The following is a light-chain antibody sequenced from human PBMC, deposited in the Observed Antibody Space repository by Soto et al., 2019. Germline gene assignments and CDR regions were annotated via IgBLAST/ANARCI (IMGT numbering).Light chain of an antibody. V-gene: IGKV3-20*01. CDR2: DVS. Sequence: EIVLTQSPATLSLSPGERATLSCRASQSVGTYLAWYQQKPGQSPRLLMFDVSNRATGIPARFSGSGSGTEFTLTISRLEPEDFAVYFCHQYGSAPQTFTRGTKV. J-gene: IGKJ1*01. CDR1: QSVGTY. CDR3: HQYGSAPQT.